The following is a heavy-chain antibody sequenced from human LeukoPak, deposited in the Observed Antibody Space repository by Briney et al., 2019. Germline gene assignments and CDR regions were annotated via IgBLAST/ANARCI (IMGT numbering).Heavy chain of an antibody. V-gene: IGHV4-39*01. Sequence: PSETLSLTCTVSGGPISSSSYYWGWIRQPPGRGLEWIGSIYYSGSTYYYPSLKSRVTISVDTSKNQFSLMLRSVTAADMAVYYWARNGKGLKLSLAFWYWGQGTLVTVSS. CDR2: IYYSGST. D-gene: IGHD3-16*01. CDR3: ARNGKGLKLSLAFWY. J-gene: IGHJ4*02. CDR1: GGPISSSSYY.